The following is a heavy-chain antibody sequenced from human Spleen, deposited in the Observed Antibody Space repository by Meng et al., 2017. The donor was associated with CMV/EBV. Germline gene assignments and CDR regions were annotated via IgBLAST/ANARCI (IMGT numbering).Heavy chain of an antibody. D-gene: IGHD2-2*01. CDR3: ARGCSSTSCPTQIYYYYYGMDV. V-gene: IGHV3-48*04. Sequence: GESLKISCAASGFTFSSYSMNWVRQAPGKGLEWVSYISSSSSSTIYYADSVKGRFTISRDNAKNSLYLQMNSLRAEDTAVYYCARGCSSTSCPTQIYYYYYGMDVWGQGTTVTVSS. CDR2: ISSSSSSTI. J-gene: IGHJ6*02. CDR1: GFTFSSYS.